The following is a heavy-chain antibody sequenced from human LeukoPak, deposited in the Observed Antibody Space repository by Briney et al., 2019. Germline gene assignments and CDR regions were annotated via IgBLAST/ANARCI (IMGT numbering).Heavy chain of an antibody. CDR2: IYSGGST. D-gene: IGHD6-19*01. Sequence: PGGSLRLSCAASGFTVSSNYMSWVRQAPGKGLEWVSVIYSGGSTYYADSVKGRFTISRDNSKNTLYLQMNSLRAEDTAVYYCARAPPRAYSSGYFDYWGQGTLVTVSS. CDR3: ARAPPRAYSSGYFDY. J-gene: IGHJ4*02. V-gene: IGHV3-53*01. CDR1: GFTVSSNY.